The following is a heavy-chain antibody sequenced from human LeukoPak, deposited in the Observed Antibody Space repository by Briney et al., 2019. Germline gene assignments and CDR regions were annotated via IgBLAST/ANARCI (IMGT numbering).Heavy chain of an antibody. Sequence: ASVKVSCKASGGTFSSYAISWVRQAPGQGLEWMGGIIPIFGTANYAQKFQGRVTITADESTSTAYMELSSLRSEDTAVYYCARDVDTAIRGAFDIWGQGTMVTVSS. CDR3: ARDVDTAIRGAFDI. V-gene: IGHV1-69*13. D-gene: IGHD5-18*01. CDR1: GGTFSSYA. J-gene: IGHJ3*02. CDR2: IIPIFGTA.